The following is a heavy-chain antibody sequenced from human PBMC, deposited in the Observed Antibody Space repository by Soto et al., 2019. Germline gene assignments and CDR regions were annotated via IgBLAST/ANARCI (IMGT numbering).Heavy chain of an antibody. J-gene: IGHJ5*02. V-gene: IGHV3-15*07. CDR3: AKHPRGNWFDA. CDR1: GFSFSNVW. Sequence: EVQLVESGGGVVKPGGSLRLSCAASGFSFSNVWMNWVRQAPGKGLEWVGRIKSKTDGGTTEYTAPVEGRFTISRDDSKNTLYLEMNSLKTEDTAVYFWAKHPRGNWFDAWGQGTLVTVDS. CDR2: IKSKTDGGTT.